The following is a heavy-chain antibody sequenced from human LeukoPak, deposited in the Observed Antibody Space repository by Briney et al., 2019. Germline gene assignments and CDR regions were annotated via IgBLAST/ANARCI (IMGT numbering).Heavy chain of an antibody. Sequence: PSETLSLTCTVSGGSISSYYWSWIRQPPGKGLEWIGYIYYSGSTNYNPTLKSRVTISVDTSKNQFSLKLSSVTAADTAVYYCARASGSDWPDYWGQGTLVTVSS. V-gene: IGHV4-59*08. CDR2: IYYSGST. J-gene: IGHJ4*02. D-gene: IGHD3-10*01. CDR1: GGSISSYY. CDR3: ARASGSDWPDY.